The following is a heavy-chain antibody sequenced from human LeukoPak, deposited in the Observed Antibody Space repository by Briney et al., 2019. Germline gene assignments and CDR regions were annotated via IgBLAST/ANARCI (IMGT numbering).Heavy chain of an antibody. Sequence: ASVKVSCKASGYTFTSYDINWVRQATGQGLEWMGWMNPNSGNTGYAQKFQGRVTMTRSTSISTAYMELSSLRYEDTAVYYCARGLSSSWYLGAFDIWGQGTMVTVSS. CDR1: GYTFTSYD. D-gene: IGHD6-13*01. J-gene: IGHJ3*02. CDR2: MNPNSGNT. CDR3: ARGLSSSWYLGAFDI. V-gene: IGHV1-8*01.